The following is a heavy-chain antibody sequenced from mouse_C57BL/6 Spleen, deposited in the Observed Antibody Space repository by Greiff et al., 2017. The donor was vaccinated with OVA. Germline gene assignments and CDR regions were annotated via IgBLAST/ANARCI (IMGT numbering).Heavy chain of an antibody. J-gene: IGHJ4*01. CDR3: ARLIYHAMDY. CDR2: IRNKANGYTT. CDR1: GFTFTDYY. Sequence: EVQVVESGGGLVQPGGSLSLSCAASGFTFTDYYMSWVRQPPGKALEWLGFIRNKANGYTTEYSASVKGRFTISRDNSQSILYLQMNALRAEDSATYYCARLIYHAMDYWGQGTSVTVSS. V-gene: IGHV7-3*01.